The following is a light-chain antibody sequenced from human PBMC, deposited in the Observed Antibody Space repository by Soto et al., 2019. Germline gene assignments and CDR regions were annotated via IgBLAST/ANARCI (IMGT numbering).Light chain of an antibody. CDR3: SSYTKVDTHV. J-gene: IGLJ1*01. V-gene: IGLV2-14*01. CDR2: EVS. CDR1: SSDIGVYKY. Sequence: QSALTQPASVSGSPGQSITISCTGTSSDIGVYKYVSWYQQHPGKPPKFIIYEVSNRPSGVSDRFSGSKSGNTASLTISGLQAEDEADYYCSSYTKVDTHVFGTGTKVTVL.